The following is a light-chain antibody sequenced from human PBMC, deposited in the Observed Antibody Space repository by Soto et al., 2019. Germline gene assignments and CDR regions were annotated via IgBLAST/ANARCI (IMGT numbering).Light chain of an antibody. CDR1: QSVTNNY. CDR2: GAS. V-gene: IGKV3-20*01. J-gene: IGKJ4*01. CDR3: QHYVTSPLA. Sequence: EIVLTQSPGTLSLSPGERATLSCRASQSVTNNYLAWYQQKPGQAPRLLIYGASSRATGIPDRFSGSGSGTDFTLTISRLEPDDFAVYFCQHYVTSPLAFGGGTKVEIK.